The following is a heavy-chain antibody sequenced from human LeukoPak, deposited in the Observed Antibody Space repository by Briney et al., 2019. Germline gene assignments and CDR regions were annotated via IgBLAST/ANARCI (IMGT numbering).Heavy chain of an antibody. V-gene: IGHV1-69*06. Sequence: SVKVSCKASGGTFSSYAISWVRQAPGQGLEWMGVIIPIFGTANYAQKFQGRVTVTADKSTSTAYMELSSLSSEDTAVYYCARTRSSSSSWYGQFDYWGQGTLVTVSS. CDR1: GGTFSSYA. CDR3: ARTRSSSSSWYGQFDY. CDR2: IIPIFGTA. J-gene: IGHJ4*02. D-gene: IGHD6-13*01.